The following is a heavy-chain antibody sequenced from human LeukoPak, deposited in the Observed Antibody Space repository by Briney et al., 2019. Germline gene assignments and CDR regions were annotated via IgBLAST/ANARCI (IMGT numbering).Heavy chain of an antibody. V-gene: IGHV3-23*01. J-gene: IGHJ4*02. CDR2: ISGSGGNT. CDR1: GFTFSSHD. CDR3: AKAPIPYYYESSDYAYFDF. Sequence: PGGSLRLSCAASGFTFSSHDMSWVRQAPGKGLEWVSVISGSGGNTYYADSVKGRFTISRDNSKNTLYLQMNSLRAEDTAVYYCAKAPIPYYYESSDYAYFDFWGQGTLVTVSS. D-gene: IGHD3-22*01.